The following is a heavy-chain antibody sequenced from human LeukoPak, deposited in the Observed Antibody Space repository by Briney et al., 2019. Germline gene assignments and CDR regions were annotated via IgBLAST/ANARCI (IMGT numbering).Heavy chain of an antibody. J-gene: IGHJ4*02. CDR3: ARDGKGKRSLDY. CDR1: GFTFSSYA. Sequence: GGSLRLSCAASGFTFSSYALHWVRQAPGKGLEWVALMSYDGSNEYYADSVRGRFTISRDNAKNSLYLQMNSLRAEDTAVYYCARDGKGKRSLDYWGQGTLVTVSS. CDR2: MSYDGSNE. D-gene: IGHD4-23*01. V-gene: IGHV3-30*07.